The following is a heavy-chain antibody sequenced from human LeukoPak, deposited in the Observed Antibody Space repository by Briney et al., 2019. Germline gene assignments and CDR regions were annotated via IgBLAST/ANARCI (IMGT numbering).Heavy chain of an antibody. CDR3: ARGGYYDSSGYPHDAFDI. D-gene: IGHD3-22*01. V-gene: IGHV3-21*01. CDR2: ISSSSSYI. J-gene: IGHJ3*02. Sequence: GGSLRLSCAASGFTFSSYSMNWVRQAPGKGLELVSSISSSSSYIYYADSVKGRFTISRDNAKNSLYLQMNSLRAEDTAVYYCARGGYYDSSGYPHDAFDIWGQGTMVTVSS. CDR1: GFTFSSYS.